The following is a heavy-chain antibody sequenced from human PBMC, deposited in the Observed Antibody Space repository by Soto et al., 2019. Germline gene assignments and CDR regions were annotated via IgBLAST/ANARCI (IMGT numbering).Heavy chain of an antibody. D-gene: IGHD3-10*01. J-gene: IGHJ4*02. CDR3: TRDSSYYGAGRGVLDY. CDR1: GFSVNDNY. CDR2: IYSGGNT. Sequence: GGSLSLSCAVSGFSVNDNYLSWVRQAPGKGLEWVSVIYSGGNTDYADSVRGRFTVSRDTSKNTLYLQMNRLRAEDTAVYYCTRDSSYYGAGRGVLDYWGQGTLVTVSS. V-gene: IGHV3-66*01.